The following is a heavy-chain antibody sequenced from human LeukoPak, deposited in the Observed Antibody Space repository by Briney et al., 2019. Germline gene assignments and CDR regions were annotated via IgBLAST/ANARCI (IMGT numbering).Heavy chain of an antibody. J-gene: IGHJ4*02. Sequence: SVKVSCKASGGTLSSFTISWVRQAPGQGLEWMGGIIPIFGTANYAQKFQGRVTMTADTSTDTVYMELSSLRSEDTAVYYCATEGKMVRGVYTDYWGQGTLVTVSS. CDR2: IIPIFGTA. D-gene: IGHD3-10*01. CDR3: ATEGKMVRGVYTDY. V-gene: IGHV1-69*06. CDR1: GGTLSSFT.